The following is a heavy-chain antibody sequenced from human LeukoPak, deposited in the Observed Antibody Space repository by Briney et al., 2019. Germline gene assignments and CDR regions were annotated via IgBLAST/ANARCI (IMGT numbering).Heavy chain of an antibody. CDR3: ARDFCSTTSCLDY. CDR1: GFIFSSYA. CDR2: ISGSGGST. Sequence: GGSLRLSCAASGFIFSSYAMSWVRQAPGKGLEWVSAISGSGGSTYYADSVKGRFTISRDNSKNTLYLQMNSLRAEDTAVYYCARDFCSTTSCLDYWGQGTLVTVSS. V-gene: IGHV3-23*01. J-gene: IGHJ4*02. D-gene: IGHD2-2*01.